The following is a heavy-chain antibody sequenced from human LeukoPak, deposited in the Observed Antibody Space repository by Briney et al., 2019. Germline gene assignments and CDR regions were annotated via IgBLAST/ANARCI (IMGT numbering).Heavy chain of an antibody. CDR1: GGSFSGYY. CDR2: INHSGST. CDR3: ARRYYYDSSGYYYFDY. J-gene: IGHJ4*02. D-gene: IGHD3-22*01. V-gene: IGHV4-34*01. Sequence: PSETLSLTCVVYGGSFSGYYWSWIRQPPGKGLEWIGEINHSGSTNYNPSLKSRVTISVDTSKNQFSLKLSSVTAADTAVYYCARRYYYDSSGYYYFDYWGQGTPVTVSS.